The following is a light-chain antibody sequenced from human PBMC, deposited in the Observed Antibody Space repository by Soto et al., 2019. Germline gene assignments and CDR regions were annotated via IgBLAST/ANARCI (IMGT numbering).Light chain of an antibody. J-gene: IGLJ1*01. CDR3: AAWDDILNGYV. Sequence: QSFLTQPPSAYGTPGQRVTISCSGSSSNIESNTVTWYQQLPGTAPKLVIYSNYDRPSGVPDRFSGSTSGTSASLVIRGLQSEDEADYYCAAWDDILNGYVFGGGTKVTVL. V-gene: IGLV1-44*01. CDR1: SSNIESNT. CDR2: SNY.